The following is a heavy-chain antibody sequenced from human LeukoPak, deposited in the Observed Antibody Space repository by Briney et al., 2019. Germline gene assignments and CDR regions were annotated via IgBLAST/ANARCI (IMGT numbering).Heavy chain of an antibody. J-gene: IGHJ5*02. CDR2: TYYSGST. V-gene: IGHV4-39*01. CDR1: GGSISSSGFY. Sequence: KTSETLSLTCTVSGGSISSSGFYWGWIRQPPGKWLEWIGTTYYSGSTYYNPSLKSRVTISVDTSKNQFPLKLTSVTAADTAVYYCARHAALDTKRGWNNHNWFDPWGQGTLVTVSS. CDR3: ARHAALDTKRGWNNHNWFDP. D-gene: IGHD5-18*01.